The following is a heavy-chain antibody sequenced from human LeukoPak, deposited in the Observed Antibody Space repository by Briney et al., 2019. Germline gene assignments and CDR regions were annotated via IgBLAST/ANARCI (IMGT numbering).Heavy chain of an antibody. D-gene: IGHD1-1*01. CDR1: GFTFNSHW. J-gene: IGHJ4*02. CDR2: IKQDGSEK. CDR3: ARDAILQPFDY. V-gene: IGHV3-7*03. Sequence: PGGSLRLSCAASGFTFNSHWMSWVRQAPGKGLEWVANIKQDGSEKYYVDSVKGRFTISRDNAKNSLYLQMNSLRAEDTAVYYCARDAILQPFDYWGQGTLVIVSS.